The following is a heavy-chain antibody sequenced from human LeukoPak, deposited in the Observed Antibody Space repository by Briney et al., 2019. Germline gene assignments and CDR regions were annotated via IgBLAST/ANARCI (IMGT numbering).Heavy chain of an antibody. D-gene: IGHD3-22*01. CDR1: GGSISGYF. CDR3: ARFRSLYYDTSGTTFDY. Sequence: PSETLSLTCTVSGGSISGYFWNWIRQPPGKGLEWIGYIYYSGSTNYNPSLKSRVTMSVDTSKNQFSLTLNSVTAADTAVYYCARFRSLYYDTSGTTFDYWGPGDPGHRLL. V-gene: IGHV4-59*01. CDR2: IYYSGST. J-gene: IGHJ4*02.